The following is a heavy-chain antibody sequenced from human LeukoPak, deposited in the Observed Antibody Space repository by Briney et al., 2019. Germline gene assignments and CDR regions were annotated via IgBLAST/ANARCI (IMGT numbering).Heavy chain of an antibody. D-gene: IGHD3-10*01. Sequence: SETLSLTCAVSGGSISSGGYSWSWIRQPPGKGLEWIGYIYYSGSTYYNPSLKSRVTISVDTSKNQFSLKLSSVTAADTAVYYCARGSGSPTFDYWGQGTLVTVSS. J-gene: IGHJ4*02. V-gene: IGHV4-30-4*07. CDR1: GGSISSGGYS. CDR2: IYYSGST. CDR3: ARGSGSPTFDY.